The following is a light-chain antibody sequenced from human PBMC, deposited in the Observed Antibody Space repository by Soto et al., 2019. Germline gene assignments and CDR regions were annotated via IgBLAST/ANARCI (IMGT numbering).Light chain of an antibody. CDR2: DDR. CDR3: QVWDSSSDPLVV. V-gene: IGLV3-21*02. Sequence: SYVLTQPPSVSVAPGQTATITCGGNNIGGKTVHWYQQKPGQAPVLVVYDDRDRPSGIPERFSGSNSANTATLTISRVEAGDEADYYCQVWDSSSDPLVVFGGGTKLTVL. CDR1: NIGGKT. J-gene: IGLJ2*01.